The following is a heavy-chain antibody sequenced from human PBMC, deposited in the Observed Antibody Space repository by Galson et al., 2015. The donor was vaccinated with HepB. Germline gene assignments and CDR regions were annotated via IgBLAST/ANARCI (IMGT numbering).Heavy chain of an antibody. Sequence: SLRLSCAASGFTFSSYSMNWVRQAPGKGLEWVSYISSSSSTIYYADSVKGRFTISRDNAKNSLYLQMNSLRDEDTAVYYCAGPIAVAGPGGGYWGQGTLVTVSS. CDR1: GFTFSSYS. V-gene: IGHV3-48*02. J-gene: IGHJ4*02. CDR3: AGPIAVAGPGGGY. D-gene: IGHD6-19*01. CDR2: ISSSSSTI.